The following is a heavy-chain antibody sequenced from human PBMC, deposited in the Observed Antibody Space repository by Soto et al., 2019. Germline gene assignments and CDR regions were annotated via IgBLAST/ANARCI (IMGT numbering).Heavy chain of an antibody. V-gene: IGHV3-23*01. CDR2: ISGSGGNT. CDR1: GFTFSNNA. J-gene: IGHJ3*01. D-gene: IGHD5-18*01. CDR3: AKARGYSYGWAKSDAFDV. Sequence: EVQLLESGGGLVQPGGSLRLSCAASGFTFSNNAMSWVRQPPGKGLEWVSSISGSGGNTYYAESVKGRFTNSRDNCKNTLDVQINTLRAEYTAVYYCAKARGYSYGWAKSDAFDVWGQGTMVTVSS.